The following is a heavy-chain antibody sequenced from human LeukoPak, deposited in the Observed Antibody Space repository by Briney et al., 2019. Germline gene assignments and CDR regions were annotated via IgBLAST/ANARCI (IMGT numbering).Heavy chain of an antibody. CDR2: IGGGGENT. CDR1: GFTVSTVY. Sequence: GGSLRLSCAASGFTVSTVYMTWVRQAPGKGLEWVSTIGGGGENTYYADSVKGRFTISRDSSKNTVYLHMKSLRAEDTAVYFCAKVLTGSQDYWGQGTLVTVTS. V-gene: IGHV3-23*01. CDR3: AKVLTGSQDY. D-gene: IGHD1-14*01. J-gene: IGHJ4*02.